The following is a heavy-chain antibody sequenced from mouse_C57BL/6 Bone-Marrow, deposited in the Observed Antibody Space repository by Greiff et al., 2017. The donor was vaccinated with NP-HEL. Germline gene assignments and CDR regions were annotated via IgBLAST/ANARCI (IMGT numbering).Heavy chain of an antibody. CDR1: GFTFSDYY. V-gene: IGHV5-16*01. D-gene: IGHD1-1*01. CDR3: AGDPHYYGSLYWYFDV. CDR2: INYDGSST. Sequence: DVQLVESEGGLVQPGSSMKLSCTASGFTFSDYYMAWVRQVPEKGLEWVANINYDGSSTYYLDSLKSRFIISRDNAKNILYLQMSSLKSEDTATYYCAGDPHYYGSLYWYFDVWGTGTTVTVSS. J-gene: IGHJ1*03.